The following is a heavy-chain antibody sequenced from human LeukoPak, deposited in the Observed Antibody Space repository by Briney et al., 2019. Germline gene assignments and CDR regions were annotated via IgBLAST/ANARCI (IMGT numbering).Heavy chain of an antibody. CDR3: ARRRSAYYGAFDI. Sequence: SETLSLTCTVSGGSISSSSYYWGWIRQPPGKGLEWIASIYYSGSTYYNPSLKSRVTISVDRSKTQFSLKVTSVTAADTAVYYCARRRSAYYGAFDIWGQGRMVTVSS. J-gene: IGHJ3*02. CDR1: GGSISSSSYY. V-gene: IGHV4-39*01. D-gene: IGHD3-10*01. CDR2: IYYSGST.